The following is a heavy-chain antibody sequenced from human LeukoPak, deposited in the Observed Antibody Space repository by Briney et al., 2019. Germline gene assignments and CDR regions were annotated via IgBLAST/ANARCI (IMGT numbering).Heavy chain of an antibody. CDR1: RGSVSRANYY. J-gene: IGHJ4*02. V-gene: IGHV4-61*01. CDR3: ARVLVPYSGSYFDS. D-gene: IGHD1-26*01. CDR2: IYYSGST. Sequence: SETLSLTCTVSRGSVSRANYYWSWIRQPPGKGLEWIGYIYYSGSTNYNPSLKSRVTISLDTSKNQFSLKLNSVTAADTAVYFCARVLVPYSGSYFDSWGQGTLVTVSS.